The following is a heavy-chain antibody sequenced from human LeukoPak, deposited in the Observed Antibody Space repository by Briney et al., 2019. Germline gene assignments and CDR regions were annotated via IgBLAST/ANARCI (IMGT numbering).Heavy chain of an antibody. J-gene: IGHJ2*01. CDR3: ARVLWFGELLTSWYFDL. CDR1: GFTFSSYW. Sequence: PGGSLRLSCAASGFTFSSYWMHWVRQAPGKGLVWVSRINSDGSSASYAESMKGRFTISRDNAKNMLYLQLNSLRDEDTAVYYCARVLWFGELLTSWYFDLWGRGTLVTVSS. V-gene: IGHV3-74*01. CDR2: INSDGSSA. D-gene: IGHD3-10*01.